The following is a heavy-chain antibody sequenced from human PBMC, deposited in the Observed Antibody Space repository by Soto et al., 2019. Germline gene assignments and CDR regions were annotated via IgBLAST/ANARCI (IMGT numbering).Heavy chain of an antibody. D-gene: IGHD1-26*01. J-gene: IGHJ6*02. CDR3: ASGGTTRGNYYYGMDV. V-gene: IGHV3-74*01. Sequence: EVQLVESGGGLVQPGGSLRLSCVASGFNFSNYWMHWVRQVPEKGLVWVSRMNSAGSSINYADSVKGRFTISRDNAKDTLYLQMNSLRVEDTAVYFCASGGTTRGNYYYGMDVWGQGTTVTVSS. CDR2: MNSAGSSI. CDR1: GFNFSNYW.